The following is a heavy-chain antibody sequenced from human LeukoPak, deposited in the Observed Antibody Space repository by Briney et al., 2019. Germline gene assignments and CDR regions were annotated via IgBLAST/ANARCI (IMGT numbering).Heavy chain of an antibody. D-gene: IGHD3-16*01. CDR3: ARLRGGNY. Sequence: GGSLRLSCAASGFTFSSSWMTWVRQAPGKGLEWVANINEDGSEKYYADSVKGRFTISRDNAKNSLYLQMNSLRAGDTAVYYCARLRGGNYWGQGTLVTVSS. J-gene: IGHJ4*02. V-gene: IGHV3-7*01. CDR1: GFTFSSSW. CDR2: INEDGSEK.